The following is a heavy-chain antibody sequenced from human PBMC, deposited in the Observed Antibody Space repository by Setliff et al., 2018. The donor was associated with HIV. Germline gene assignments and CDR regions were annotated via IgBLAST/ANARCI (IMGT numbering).Heavy chain of an antibody. V-gene: IGHV3-48*01. CDR1: GFTFGDFC. CDR3: ARGPTTVTNYYYYYMDV. CDR2: ISSKRTSI. Sequence: GGSLRLSCEASGFTFGDFCMNWVRQAPGKGLEWISYISSKRTSIYYADSVKGRFTISRDNDRNSLYLQMNGLRAEDTAVYYCARGPTTVTNYYYYYMDVWGKGTTVTVSS. D-gene: IGHD4-17*01. J-gene: IGHJ6*03.